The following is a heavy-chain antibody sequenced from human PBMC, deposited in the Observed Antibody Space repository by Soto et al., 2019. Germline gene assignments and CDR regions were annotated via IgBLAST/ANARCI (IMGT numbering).Heavy chain of an antibody. J-gene: IGHJ5*02. D-gene: IGHD3-16*01. CDR3: VRWGTTGGLDL. V-gene: IGHV3-30*19. Sequence: QVQLVESGGGVVQPGTSLRLSCAASGFMFKSFVMHWVRQVPGEGLQWVALTSYDGNTKYYGNSVQGRFTVSRDNSKNTLDLQMDSLRLEDTALYYCVRWGTTGGLDLWGQGTLVSVSS. CDR1: GFMFKSFV. CDR2: TSYDGNTK.